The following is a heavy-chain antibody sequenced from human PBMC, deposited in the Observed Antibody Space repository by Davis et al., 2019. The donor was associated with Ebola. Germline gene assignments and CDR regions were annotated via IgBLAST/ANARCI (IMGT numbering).Heavy chain of an antibody. CDR3: ARLCSSSSPNDY. V-gene: IGHV1-2*06. D-gene: IGHD2-2*01. Sequence: ASVKVSCKASGYTFTGYHMHWVRQAPGQGLEWMGRMNPHSGGTNYAQKFQGRVTMIRDTSISTAYMELSRLTYDDTAVYYCARLCSSSSPNDYWGQGTLITVSS. CDR2: MNPHSGGT. CDR1: GYTFTGYH. J-gene: IGHJ4*02.